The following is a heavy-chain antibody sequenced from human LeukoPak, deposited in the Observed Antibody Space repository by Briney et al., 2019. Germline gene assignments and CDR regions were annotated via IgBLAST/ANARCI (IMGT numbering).Heavy chain of an antibody. J-gene: IGHJ4*02. V-gene: IGHV4-39*07. CDR1: GGSISSSSYY. Sequence: SETLSLTCTVSGGSISSSSYYWGWIRQPPGKGLEWIGSIYYSGSTYYNPSLKSRVTISVDTSKNQFSLKLSSVTAADTAVYYCARAVAELYNSYGYVWGQGTLVTVSS. CDR3: ARAVAELYNSYGYV. D-gene: IGHD5-18*01. CDR2: IYYSGST.